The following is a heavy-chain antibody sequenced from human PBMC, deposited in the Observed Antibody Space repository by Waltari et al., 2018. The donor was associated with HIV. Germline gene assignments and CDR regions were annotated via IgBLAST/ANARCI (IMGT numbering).Heavy chain of an antibody. CDR1: GYTFSNYH. J-gene: IGHJ6*02. D-gene: IGHD3-3*01. V-gene: IGHV1-46*03. CDR3: TRPLFWSDYYTGGYYFAMGV. CDR2: IKPSGGSR. Sequence: QEQLVQSGAEVKKPGASVKISCTASGYTFSNYHIHWVRQAPGQGLEMMGMIKPSGGSRGYGRKFHGRITMTRDTATNTAYMDLSSLRSEDTAVYYCTRPLFWSDYYTGGYYFAMGVWGQGTTVTVSS.